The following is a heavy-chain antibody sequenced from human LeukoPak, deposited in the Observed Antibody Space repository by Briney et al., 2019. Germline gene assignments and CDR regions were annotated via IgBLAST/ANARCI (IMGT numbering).Heavy chain of an antibody. J-gene: IGHJ4*02. CDR1: GFTFSSYG. CDR3: AKDRRPLYYYDSSGYYSLDY. V-gene: IGHV3-23*01. CDR2: ISGSGGST. D-gene: IGHD3-22*01. Sequence: PGGTLRLSCAASGFTFSSYGMSWVRQAPGKGLEWVSAISGSGGSTYYADSVKGRFTISRDNSKNTLYLQMNSLRAEDTAVYYCAKDRRPLYYYDSSGYYSLDYWGQGTLVTVSS.